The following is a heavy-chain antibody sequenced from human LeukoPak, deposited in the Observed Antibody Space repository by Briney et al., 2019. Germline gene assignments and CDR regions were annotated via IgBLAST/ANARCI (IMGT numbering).Heavy chain of an antibody. CDR2: IYTSGST. CDR3: ARGRPLSDIVVVPAAIGSDWSDP. V-gene: IGHV4-61*02. D-gene: IGHD2-2*02. CDR1: GGSISSGSYY. J-gene: IGHJ5*02. Sequence: SQTLSLTCTVSGGSISSGSYYWSWIRQPAGKGLEWIGRIYTSGSTNYNPSLKSRVTISVDTSKNQFSLKLSSVTAADTAVYYCARGRPLSDIVVVPAAIGSDWSDPWGQRTLVTVSS.